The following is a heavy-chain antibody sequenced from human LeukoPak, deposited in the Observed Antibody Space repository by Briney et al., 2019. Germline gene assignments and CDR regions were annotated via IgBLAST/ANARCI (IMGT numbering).Heavy chain of an antibody. Sequence: PSETLSLTCTVSGGSISSYYWSWIRQPAGKGLEWIGRIYTSGGTNYNPSLKSRVTMSVDTSKNQFSLKLSSVTAADTAVYYCARMTTVTTPLAYYYYGMDVWGQGTTVTVSS. J-gene: IGHJ6*02. CDR2: IYTSGGT. V-gene: IGHV4-4*07. CDR1: GGSISSYY. CDR3: ARMTTVTTPLAYYYYGMDV. D-gene: IGHD4-4*01.